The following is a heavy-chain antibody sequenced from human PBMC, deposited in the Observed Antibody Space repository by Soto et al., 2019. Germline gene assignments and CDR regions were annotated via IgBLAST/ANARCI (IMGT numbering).Heavy chain of an antibody. V-gene: IGHV4-59*01. CDR2: IYYSGST. D-gene: IGHD1-26*01. Sequence: SETLSLTCTVSGGSISSYYWSWIRQPPGKGLEWIGYIYYSGSTNYNPSLKSRVTISVDTSKNQFSLKLSSVTAADTAVYYCARIRGGSYPYYFDYWGQGTLVTVSS. CDR1: GGSISSYY. J-gene: IGHJ4*02. CDR3: ARIRGGSYPYYFDY.